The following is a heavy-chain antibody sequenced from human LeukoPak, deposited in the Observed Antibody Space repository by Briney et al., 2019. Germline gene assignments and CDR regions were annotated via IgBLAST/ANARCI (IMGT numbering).Heavy chain of an antibody. CDR1: GYTFTSYG. CDR3: ARVVPLPSIAAPRGDHYYYMDV. J-gene: IGHJ6*03. Sequence: ASVKVSCKASGYTFTSYGISWVRQAPGQGLEWMGLISAYNGNTNYAQKLQGRVTMTTDTSTSTAYMELRSLRSDDTAVYYCARVVPLPSIAAPRGDHYYYMDVWGKGTTVTVSS. D-gene: IGHD6-6*01. V-gene: IGHV1-18*04. CDR2: ISAYNGNT.